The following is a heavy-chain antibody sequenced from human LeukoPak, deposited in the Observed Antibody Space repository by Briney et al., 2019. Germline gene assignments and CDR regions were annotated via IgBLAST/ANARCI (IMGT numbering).Heavy chain of an antibody. CDR3: ARRLWFGESKGFDP. J-gene: IGHJ5*02. CDR1: GVSISSYY. D-gene: IGHD3-10*01. V-gene: IGHV4-59*01. CDR2: IYYSGST. Sequence: PSETLSLTCTVSGVSISSYYRSWIRQPPGKGLEWIGYIYYSGSTNYNPSLKSRVTISVDTSKNQFSLKLSSVTAADTAVYYCARRLWFGESKGFDPWGQGTLVTVSS.